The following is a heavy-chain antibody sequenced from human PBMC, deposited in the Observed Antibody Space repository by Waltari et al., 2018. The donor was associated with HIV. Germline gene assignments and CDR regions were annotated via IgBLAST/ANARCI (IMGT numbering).Heavy chain of an antibody. D-gene: IGHD3-16*01. CDR3: ATTPDYDYGDFWGY. Sequence: QPGESLRLSCAASGFSVSTKYMSWVRQAPGKGLEWVSLIYSGGSTFYAHSVNRRFTISRDNSKNTLYLQMDSLRVEDTAVYYCATTPDYDYGDFWGYWGQGTLVTVSS. V-gene: IGHV3-66*01. J-gene: IGHJ4*02. CDR1: GFSVSTKY. CDR2: IYSGGST.